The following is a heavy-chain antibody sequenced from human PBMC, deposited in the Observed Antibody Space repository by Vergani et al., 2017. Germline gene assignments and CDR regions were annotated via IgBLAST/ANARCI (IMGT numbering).Heavy chain of an antibody. Sequence: VQLVQSGAEVKKPGSSVKVSCKASGGTFSSYAISWVRQAPGQGLEWMGRIIPIFGTANYAQKFQGRVTITADKSTSTAYMELSSLRSEDTAVYYCARSPDCSSTSCYGGYYYYYYMDVWGKGTTVTVSS. D-gene: IGHD2-2*01. CDR1: GGTFSSYA. V-gene: IGHV1-69*14. J-gene: IGHJ6*03. CDR2: IIPIFGTA. CDR3: ARSPDCSSTSCYGGYYYYYYMDV.